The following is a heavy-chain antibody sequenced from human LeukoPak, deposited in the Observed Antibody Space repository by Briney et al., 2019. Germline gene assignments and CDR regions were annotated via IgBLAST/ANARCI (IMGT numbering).Heavy chain of an antibody. V-gene: IGHV3-15*01. CDR1: GFTFSNAW. Sequence: GGSLRLSCAASGFTFSNAWMSWVRQAPGKGLEWVGRIKSKTDGGTTDYAAPVKGRFTISRDDSKNTLYLQMNSLKTEDTAVYYCTTSKSYYNTAPSKTHYYYYYGMDVWGQGTTVTVSS. CDR3: TTSKSYYNTAPSKTHYYYYYGMDV. J-gene: IGHJ6*02. CDR2: IKSKTDGGTT. D-gene: IGHD3-10*01.